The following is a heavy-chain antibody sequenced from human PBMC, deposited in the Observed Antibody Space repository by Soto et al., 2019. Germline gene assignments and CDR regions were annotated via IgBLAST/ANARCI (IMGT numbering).Heavy chain of an antibody. J-gene: IGHJ3*02. CDR1: GFTFSSYA. Sequence: GGSLRLSCAASGFTFSSYAMSWVRQAPGKGLEWVSAISGSGGSTYYADSVKGRFTISRDNSKNTLYLQMNSLRAEDTAVYYCAKDLGDYYDSSGYYAFDIWGQGTMVTVSS. CDR2: ISGSGGST. V-gene: IGHV3-23*01. D-gene: IGHD3-22*01. CDR3: AKDLGDYYDSSGYYAFDI.